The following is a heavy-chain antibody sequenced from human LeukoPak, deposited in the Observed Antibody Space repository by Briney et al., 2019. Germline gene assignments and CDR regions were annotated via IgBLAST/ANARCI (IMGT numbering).Heavy chain of an antibody. CDR1: GFTFSSYW. D-gene: IGHD5-12*01. CDR3: ARVWSYGGYGPVDY. CDR2: IKQDGSEK. V-gene: IGHV3-7*01. Sequence: GGSLRLSCAASGFTFSSYWMSWVRQAPGKGLEWVANIKQDGSEKYYVDPVKGRFTISRDNAKNSLYLQMNSLRAEDTAVYYCARVWSYGGYGPVDYWGQGTLVTVSS. J-gene: IGHJ4*02.